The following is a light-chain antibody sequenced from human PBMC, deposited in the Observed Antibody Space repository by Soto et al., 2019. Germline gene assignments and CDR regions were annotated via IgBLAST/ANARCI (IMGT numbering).Light chain of an antibody. J-gene: IGKJ5*01. CDR3: KQSYSTPN. V-gene: IGKV3-15*01. CDR1: QGIGDT. Sequence: EVVMRHSPATLSVSPLEVATLSCSASQGIGDTLAWYQHKPGQTPRLLIYDTSTRATGVPTRFSGSRSGTDFTLTISSLQPEDFATYYCKQSYSTPNFGQGTRLEIK. CDR2: DTS.